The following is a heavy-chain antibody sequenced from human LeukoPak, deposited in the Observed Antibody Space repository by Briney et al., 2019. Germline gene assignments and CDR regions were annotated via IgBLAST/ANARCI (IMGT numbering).Heavy chain of an antibody. D-gene: IGHD4-23*01. J-gene: IGHJ4*02. V-gene: IGHV4-34*01. Sequence: SETLSLTCAVYGGSFSGYYWSWIRQPPGKGLEWIGEINHSGSTNYNPSLKSRVTISVDTSKNQFSLKLSSVTAADTAVYYCARADYGGNTAYYFDYWGQGTLVTVSS. CDR2: INHSGST. CDR3: ARADYGGNTAYYFDY. CDR1: GGSFSGYY.